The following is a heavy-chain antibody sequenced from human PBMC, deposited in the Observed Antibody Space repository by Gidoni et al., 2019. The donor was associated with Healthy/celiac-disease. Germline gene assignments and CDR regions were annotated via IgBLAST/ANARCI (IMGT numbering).Heavy chain of an antibody. Sequence: QVQLQQWGAGLLKPSETLSLTCAAYGGSFSGYYWSWIRQPPGKGLEWIGEINHSGSTNYNPSLKSRVTISVDTSKNQFSRKLSSVTAADTAVYYCAREGRLRRGFDYYYYMDVWGKGTTVTVSS. J-gene: IGHJ6*03. CDR3: AREGRLRRGFDYYYYMDV. CDR1: GGSFSGYY. CDR2: INHSGST. V-gene: IGHV4-34*01. D-gene: IGHD4-17*01.